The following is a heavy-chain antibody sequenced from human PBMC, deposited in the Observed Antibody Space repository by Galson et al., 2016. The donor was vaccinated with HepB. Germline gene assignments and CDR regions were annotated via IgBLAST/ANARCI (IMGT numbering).Heavy chain of an antibody. V-gene: IGHV3-30-3*01. CDR1: GFTLSSYA. CDR2: TSYGGSNK. Sequence: SLRLSCAASGFTLSSYAMHWVRQAPGKGLEWVAVTSYGGSNKYYADSVKGRFTISRDNSKNTLYLQMNSLRAEDTAVYYCARIFGYCSGGSCHSETDSWGQGTLVTVSS. CDR3: ARIFGYCSGGSCHSETDS. J-gene: IGHJ4*02. D-gene: IGHD2-15*01.